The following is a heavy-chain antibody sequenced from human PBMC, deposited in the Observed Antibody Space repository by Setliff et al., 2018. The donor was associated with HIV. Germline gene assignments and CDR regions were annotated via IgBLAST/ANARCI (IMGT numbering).Heavy chain of an antibody. CDR2: IYTGTGT. Sequence: PGGSLRLSCAASGLTVSSNYMSWVRQAPGKGLEWVSVIYTGTGTYYADSVKGRFTISRDNSKNTLYLQMNSLRVEDTAVYYCARDRFMNWYPDLWGRGTLVTVSS. CDR3: ARDRFMNWYPDL. J-gene: IGHJ2*01. CDR1: GLTVSSNY. D-gene: IGHD3-16*01. V-gene: IGHV3-66*02.